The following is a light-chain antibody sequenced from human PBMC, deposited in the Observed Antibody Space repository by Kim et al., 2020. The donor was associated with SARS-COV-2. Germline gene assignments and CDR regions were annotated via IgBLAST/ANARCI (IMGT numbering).Light chain of an antibody. V-gene: IGLV10-54*01. J-gene: IGLJ3*02. CDR1: SNNVGNEG. CDR3: SAWDSSLSAWV. CDR2: RNN. Sequence: LTQPPSVSKGLRQTATLTCTGNSNNVGNEGAAWLQQHQGHPPKLLSYRNNNRPSGISERLSASRSGNTASLTITGLQPEDEADYYCSAWDSSLSAWVFGGGTKLTVL.